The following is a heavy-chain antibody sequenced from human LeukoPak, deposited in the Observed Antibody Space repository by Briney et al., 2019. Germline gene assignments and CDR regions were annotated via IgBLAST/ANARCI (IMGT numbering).Heavy chain of an antibody. V-gene: IGHV1-2*06. Sequence: GSVKVSCKASGYAFTSYGISWVRQAPGQGLEWMGRINPNSGGTNYAQKFQGRVTMTRDTSISTAYMELSRLRSDDTAVYYCARVPRYCSSTSCFKLDYWGQGTLVTVSS. D-gene: IGHD2-2*01. CDR3: ARVPRYCSSTSCFKLDY. J-gene: IGHJ4*02. CDR2: INPNSGGT. CDR1: GYAFTSYG.